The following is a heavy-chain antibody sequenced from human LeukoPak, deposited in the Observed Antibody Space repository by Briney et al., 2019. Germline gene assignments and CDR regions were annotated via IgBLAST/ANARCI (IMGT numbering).Heavy chain of an antibody. Sequence: GGFLRLSCAASGFTFTYYAMGWVRQAPGKGLEWVSSVTGGGDTYYADSVKGRFTISRDKSGNTLYLQMNSLKAEDTDLYYCARGSTPGDGYYFDYWGQGTLVTVSS. V-gene: IGHV3-23*01. D-gene: IGHD3-16*01. J-gene: IGHJ4*02. CDR3: ARGSTPGDGYYFDY. CDR2: VTGGGDT. CDR1: GFTFTYYA.